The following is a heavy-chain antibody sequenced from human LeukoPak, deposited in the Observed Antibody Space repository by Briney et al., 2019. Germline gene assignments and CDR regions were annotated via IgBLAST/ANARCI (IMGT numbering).Heavy chain of an antibody. Sequence: PGGSLRLSCAASGFTFSSYWMHWVRQAPGKGLVWVSRISTDGSSTTYADSVKGRFTISRDNAKNTLYLQMNSLRAEDTAVYYCATNPSSGWYFDYWGQGTLVTVSS. CDR2: ISTDGSST. J-gene: IGHJ4*02. CDR1: GFTFSSYW. D-gene: IGHD6-19*01. CDR3: ATNPSSGWYFDY. V-gene: IGHV3-74*01.